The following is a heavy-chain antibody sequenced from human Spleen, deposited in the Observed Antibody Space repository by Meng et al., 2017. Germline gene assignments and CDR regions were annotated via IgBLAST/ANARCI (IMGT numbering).Heavy chain of an antibody. D-gene: IGHD3-10*01. CDR2: LHRRGSA. CDR3: ARESGSGNPSDFDF. Sequence: LVESGGGLVQPGGSLRLYSAVSGFIVSSHYMTWVRRAPGKGLEWVSVLHRRGSASYADFVKGRFTISRDNSKNTLYLDMNSLRPEDTAVYYCARESGSGNPSDFDFWGQGTLVTVSS. V-gene: IGHV3-66*02. J-gene: IGHJ4*02. CDR1: GFIVSSHY.